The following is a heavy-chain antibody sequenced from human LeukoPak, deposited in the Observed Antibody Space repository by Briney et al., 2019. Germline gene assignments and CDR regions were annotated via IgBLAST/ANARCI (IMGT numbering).Heavy chain of an antibody. CDR1: GGSISSYS. V-gene: IGHV4-30-2*01. CDR3: ARLFGGDAFDI. D-gene: IGHD3-10*01. J-gene: IGHJ3*02. CDR2: IYHSGST. Sequence: SETLSLSCTVSGGSISSYSWSWIRQPPGKGLEWIGYIYHSGSTYYNPSLKSRVTISVDRSKNQFSLKLSSVTAADTAVYYCARLFGGDAFDIWGQGTMVTVSS.